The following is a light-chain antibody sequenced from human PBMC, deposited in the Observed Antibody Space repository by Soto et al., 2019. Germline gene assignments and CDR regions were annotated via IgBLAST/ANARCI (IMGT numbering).Light chain of an antibody. CDR1: SSNIGARYN. V-gene: IGLV1-40*01. J-gene: IGLJ3*02. CDR2: GNT. Sequence: QSVLTQPPSVSGAPGQRVNISCTGSSSNIGARYNVHWYQQLPGTAPKLLIYGNTNRPSGVPDRFSGSKSGTSASLAITGLQAEDEADYYCGTWDSSLSAGVFGGGTKLTVL. CDR3: GTWDSSLSAGV.